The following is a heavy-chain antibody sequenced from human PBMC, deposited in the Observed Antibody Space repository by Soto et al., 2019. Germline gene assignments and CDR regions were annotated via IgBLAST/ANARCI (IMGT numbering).Heavy chain of an antibody. V-gene: IGHV4-39*01. D-gene: IGHD3-10*01. J-gene: IGHJ4*02. CDR1: GGSISSSSYY. CDR3: ARSYYYGSGSYYYY. CDR2: IYYSGST. Sequence: SETLSLTCTASGGSISSSSYYWGWIRQPPGKGLEWIGSIYYSGSTYYNPSLKSRVTISVDTSKNQFSLKLSSVTAADTAVYYCARSYYYGSGSYYYYWGQGTLVTVSS.